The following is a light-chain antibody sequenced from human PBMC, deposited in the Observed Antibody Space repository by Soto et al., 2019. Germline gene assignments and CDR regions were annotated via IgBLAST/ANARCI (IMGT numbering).Light chain of an antibody. CDR3: QQYNSYA. Sequence: DSQMTQSPSTLPASVGDRVTITSRASQSISNWLAWYQQKPGTDPKLLIYHASTVERGVPSRFIGSGSGTEFTLNISSPQVDNFATDYCQQYNSYAFGQGTKVDIK. CDR2: HAS. CDR1: QSISNW. V-gene: IGKV1-5*01. J-gene: IGKJ1*01.